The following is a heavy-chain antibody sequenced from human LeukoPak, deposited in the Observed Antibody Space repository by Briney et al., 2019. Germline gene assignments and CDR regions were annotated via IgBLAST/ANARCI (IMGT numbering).Heavy chain of an antibody. Sequence: GGSLRLSCAASGFTFSSYAMSWVRQAPGKGLEWVSAISGSGGSTYYADSVKGRFTISRDNAQNSLYLQMNSLRAEDTAVYFCAREREQWHAFDIWGQGTMVTVSS. D-gene: IGHD6-19*01. V-gene: IGHV3-23*01. CDR3: AREREQWHAFDI. J-gene: IGHJ3*02. CDR1: GFTFSSYA. CDR2: ISGSGGST.